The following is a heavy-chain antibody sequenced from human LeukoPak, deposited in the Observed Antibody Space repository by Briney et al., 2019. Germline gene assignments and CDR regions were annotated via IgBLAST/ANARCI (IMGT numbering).Heavy chain of an antibody. V-gene: IGHV3-74*01. CDR3: VRSAYSSPDY. J-gene: IGHJ4*02. CDR1: GFTFSKYW. CDR2: INPDDKSA. Sequence: GGSLRLSCAASGFTFSKYWLHWLRQAPGKGLVWVSRINPDDKSASYADSVKGRFTIARDDARKTLYLQMNSLRAEDTAVYYCVRSAYSSPDYWGQGALVTVSS. D-gene: IGHD4-11*01.